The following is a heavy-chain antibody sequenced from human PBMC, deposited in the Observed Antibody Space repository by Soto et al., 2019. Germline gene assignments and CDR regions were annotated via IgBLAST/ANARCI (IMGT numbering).Heavy chain of an antibody. Sequence: HVHLQQSGPGLVKPSQTLSLTCALSGDSVSRNTSAWNWIRSPPSRGHDWLRSTYYRSNWRHDYAVSVKSRITVKPDPSTKPISLQVNSVTPDDTAVYYCARGVAGSGFDLWGQGTLVTVSS. CDR2: TYYRSNWRH. CDR3: ARGVAGSGFDL. D-gene: IGHD6-19*01. V-gene: IGHV6-1*01. J-gene: IGHJ4*02. CDR1: GDSVSRNTSA.